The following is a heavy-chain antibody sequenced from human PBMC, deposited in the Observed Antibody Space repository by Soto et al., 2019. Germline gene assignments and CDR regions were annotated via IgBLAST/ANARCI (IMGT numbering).Heavy chain of an antibody. Sequence: SETLSLTCIVSGGSISSSIYYWGWIRQPPGKGLEWIGNIYYSGSTYYNPSLKSRVTISVDTSKSQFSLKLSSVTAADTAVYYCARLGYFDPFDYWGQGALVTVSS. V-gene: IGHV4-39*01. CDR3: ARLGYFDPFDY. CDR2: IYYSGST. D-gene: IGHD3-9*01. J-gene: IGHJ4*02. CDR1: GGSISSSIYY.